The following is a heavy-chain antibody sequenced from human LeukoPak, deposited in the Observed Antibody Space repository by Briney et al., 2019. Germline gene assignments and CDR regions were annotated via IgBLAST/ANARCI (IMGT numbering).Heavy chain of an antibody. CDR3: ARDPNIAARRTYYFDN. Sequence: PGGSLRLSCAASGFTFSGKSMNWVRQAPGKGLEWVPYISPSSSTIFYADSVKGRFTISRDNAKNSLYLQMNDLRVEDTAVYYCARDPNIAARRTYYFDNWGQGTLVTVSS. J-gene: IGHJ4*02. V-gene: IGHV3-48*01. CDR2: ISPSSSTI. CDR1: GFTFSGKS. D-gene: IGHD6-6*01.